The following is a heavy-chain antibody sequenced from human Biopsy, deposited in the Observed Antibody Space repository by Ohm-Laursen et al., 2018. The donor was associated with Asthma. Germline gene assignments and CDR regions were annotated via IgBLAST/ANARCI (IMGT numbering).Heavy chain of an antibody. CDR2: ISRANPWTDSTI. CDR3: TRGGLEPFDY. CDR1: GFSFSDYA. D-gene: IGHD1-1*01. J-gene: IGHJ4*02. V-gene: IGHV3-11*04. Sequence: SLRLSCSASGFSFSDYAMSWVRQAPGKGLEWVAYISRANPWTDSTIYYADSVKGRFTISRDNAKDLLYLQMNSLRDEDTAVYYCTRGGLEPFDYWGQGTLVTVSS.